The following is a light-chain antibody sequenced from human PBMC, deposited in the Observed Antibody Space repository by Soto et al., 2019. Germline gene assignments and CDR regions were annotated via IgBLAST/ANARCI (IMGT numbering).Light chain of an antibody. J-gene: IGKJ2*01. CDR2: GAS. V-gene: IGKV3-20*01. CDR3: QQYRSSPYT. Sequence: EIVLTQSPGTLSLSPGERATLSCRASQSVSSAYLAWYQQKPGQAPRLLIYGASSRATGIPDRFSGSGSETDFTLTISRLEPEDFAVYYCQQYRSSPYTFGQGTKLEIK. CDR1: QSVSSAY.